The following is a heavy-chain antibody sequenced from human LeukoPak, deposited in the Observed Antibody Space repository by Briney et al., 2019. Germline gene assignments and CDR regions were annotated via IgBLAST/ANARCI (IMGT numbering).Heavy chain of an antibody. D-gene: IGHD5-18*01. Sequence: GGSLRLSCAASGFTFSSYAMSWVRQAPGKGLEWVSAISGSGGSTYYADSVKSRFTISRDNSKNTLYLQMNSLRAEDTAVYYCAKDLRYSYGYYFDYWGQGTLVTVSS. J-gene: IGHJ4*02. V-gene: IGHV3-23*01. CDR3: AKDLRYSYGYYFDY. CDR1: GFTFSSYA. CDR2: ISGSGGST.